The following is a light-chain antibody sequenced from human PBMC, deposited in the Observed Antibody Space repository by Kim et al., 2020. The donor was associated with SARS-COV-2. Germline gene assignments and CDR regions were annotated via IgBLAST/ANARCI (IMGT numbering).Light chain of an antibody. CDR3: QHYGTSPYT. Sequence: PGEIVTLSCRTTQRVTSRSLAWYQQKPGQAPRLLIYGTSNRAPGIPDRFSGSGSGTDFTLTINRLEPDDFAVYYCQHYGTSPYTFGLGTKLEI. J-gene: IGKJ2*01. CDR2: GTS. CDR1: QRVTSRS. V-gene: IGKV3-20*01.